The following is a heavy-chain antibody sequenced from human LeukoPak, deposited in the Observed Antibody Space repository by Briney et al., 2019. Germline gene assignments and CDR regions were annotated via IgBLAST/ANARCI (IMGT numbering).Heavy chain of an antibody. Sequence: ESLKISCKGSGYSFTSYWIGWVRQMPGKGLEWMGIIYPGDSDTRYSPSFQGQVTISADKSISTAYLQWSSLKASDTAMYYCASPPPYDSSGYASPEYFQHWGQGTLVTVSS. D-gene: IGHD3-22*01. CDR1: GYSFTSYW. J-gene: IGHJ1*01. V-gene: IGHV5-51*01. CDR3: ASPPPYDSSGYASPEYFQH. CDR2: IYPGDSDT.